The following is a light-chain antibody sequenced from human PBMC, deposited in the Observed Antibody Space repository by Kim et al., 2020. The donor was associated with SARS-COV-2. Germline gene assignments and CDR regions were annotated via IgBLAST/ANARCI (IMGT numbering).Light chain of an antibody. CDR1: QSVSSY. J-gene: IGKJ4*02. CDR2: DVS. V-gene: IGKV3-11*01. CDR3: QQRSNWPPKLT. Sequence: EIVLTQSPATLSLSPGERATLSCRASQSVSSYLAWYQQKPGRAPRLLIYDVSNRATGIPARFSGSGSGTDFTLSISSLEPEDFAVYYCQQRSNWPPKLTFGGGTKVDIK.